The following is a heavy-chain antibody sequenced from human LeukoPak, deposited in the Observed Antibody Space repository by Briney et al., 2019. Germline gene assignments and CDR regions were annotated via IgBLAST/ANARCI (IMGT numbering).Heavy chain of an antibody. CDR3: ARDGDYYDPHYYYGMDV. J-gene: IGHJ6*02. D-gene: IGHD3-22*01. CDR1: GFTFSSYS. Sequence: GGSLRLSCAASGFTFSSYSMNWVRQAPGKGLEWVSYISSSSSTIYYADSVKGRFTISRDNAKNSLYLQMNSLRAEDTAVYYCARDGDYYDPHYYYGMDVWGQGTTVTVSS. CDR2: ISSSSSTI. V-gene: IGHV3-48*01.